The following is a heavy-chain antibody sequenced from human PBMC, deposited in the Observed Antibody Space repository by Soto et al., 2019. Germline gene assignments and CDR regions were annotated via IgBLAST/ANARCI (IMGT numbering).Heavy chain of an antibody. CDR2: MNPNSGNT. CDR1: GYTFTSYD. V-gene: IGHV1-8*01. Sequence: ASVKVSCKASGYTFTSYDINWVRQATGRGLEWMGWMNPNSGNTGYAQKFQGRVTMTRNTSISTAYMELSSLRSEDTAVYYCARGGGIQLWSGPPWAYGMDVWGQGTTVTVSS. CDR3: ARGGGIQLWSGPPWAYGMDV. J-gene: IGHJ6*02. D-gene: IGHD5-18*01.